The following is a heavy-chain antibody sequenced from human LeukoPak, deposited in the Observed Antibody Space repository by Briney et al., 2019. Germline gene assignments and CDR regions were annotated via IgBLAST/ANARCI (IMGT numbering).Heavy chain of an antibody. Sequence: PSVTLSLTCTGSGGSVSSYYWSWIRQPPGKGLEWIGYIYYSGSTNYNPSLKSRVTISIDMSKNQFSLKLSSVTAADTAVYYCATCRPGDGYIFGYWGQGTLVTVSS. CDR1: GGSVSSYY. CDR2: IYYSGST. D-gene: IGHD5-24*01. J-gene: IGHJ4*02. CDR3: ATCRPGDGYIFGY. V-gene: IGHV4-59*02.